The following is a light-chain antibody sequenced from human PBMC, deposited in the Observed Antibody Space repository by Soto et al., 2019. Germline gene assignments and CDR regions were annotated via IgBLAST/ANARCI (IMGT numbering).Light chain of an antibody. J-gene: IGKJ5*01. CDR3: QQRSNWPP. V-gene: IGKV3-11*01. CDR1: QSVSSY. CDR2: DAS. Sequence: EIVLTQSPATLSLSPGERATLSCRASQSVSSYLAWYQQKPGQAPSLLIYDASNRATGIPARFSGSGSGTDFTLTISSLEPEDFAFYYCQQRSNWPPFGQGTRLEIK.